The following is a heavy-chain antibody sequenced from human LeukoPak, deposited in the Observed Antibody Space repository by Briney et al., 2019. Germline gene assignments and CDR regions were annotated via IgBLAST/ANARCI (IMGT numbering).Heavy chain of an antibody. D-gene: IGHD5-24*01. CDR2: IIPIFGTA. CDR1: GGTFSSYA. V-gene: IGHV1-69*13. CDR3: FVEMATAYFDY. Sequence: ASVKVSCKASGGTFSSYAISWVRQAPGQGLEWMGGIIPIFGTANYAQKFQGRVTITADESTSTAYMELSSLRSEDTAVYYCFVEMATAYFDYWGQGTLVTVSS. J-gene: IGHJ4*02.